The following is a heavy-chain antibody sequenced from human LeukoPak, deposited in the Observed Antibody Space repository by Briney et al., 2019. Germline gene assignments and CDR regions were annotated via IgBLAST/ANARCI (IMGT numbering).Heavy chain of an antibody. J-gene: IGHJ4*02. CDR1: GFTFSSYW. Sequence: GGSLRLSCAAPGFTFSSYWMSWVRQAPGKGLEWVANIKQDGSEKYYVDSVKGRFTISRDNAKNSLYLQMNSLRAEDTAVYYCARARPARRGYSGYGYYFDYWGQGTLVTVSS. CDR2: IKQDGSEK. D-gene: IGHD5-12*01. V-gene: IGHV3-7*03. CDR3: ARARPARRGYSGYGYYFDY.